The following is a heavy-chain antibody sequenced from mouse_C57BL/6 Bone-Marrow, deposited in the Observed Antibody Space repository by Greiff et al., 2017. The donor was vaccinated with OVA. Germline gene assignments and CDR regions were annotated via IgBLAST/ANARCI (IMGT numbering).Heavy chain of an antibody. D-gene: IGHD2-4*01. CDR2: IFPGSGST. Sequence: QVQLQQSGPELVRPGASVKISCKAPGYTFTSHWMQWVRQRPGQGLEWIGEIFPGSGSTYYNEKFKGKATLTVDTSSSTAYMQLSSLTSEDSAVYFYARSYDYDDPFYYAMDYWGQGTSVTVSS. J-gene: IGHJ4*01. CDR3: ARSYDYDDPFYYAMDY. V-gene: IGHV1-56*01. CDR1: GYTFTSHW.